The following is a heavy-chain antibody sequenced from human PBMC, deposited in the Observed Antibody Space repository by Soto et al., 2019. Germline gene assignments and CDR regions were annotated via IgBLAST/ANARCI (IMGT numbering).Heavy chain of an antibody. Sequence: ASETLSLTCTVSGGSISSGDYYWSWIRQPPGKGLEWIGYIYHSGSTYYNPSLKSRVTISVDTSKNQFSLSLSSVTAADTAVYYCARQRGITGTTDWFDPWGQGTPVTVSS. D-gene: IGHD1-20*01. J-gene: IGHJ5*02. CDR3: ARQRGITGTTDWFDP. V-gene: IGHV4-30-4*01. CDR2: IYHSGST. CDR1: GGSISSGDYY.